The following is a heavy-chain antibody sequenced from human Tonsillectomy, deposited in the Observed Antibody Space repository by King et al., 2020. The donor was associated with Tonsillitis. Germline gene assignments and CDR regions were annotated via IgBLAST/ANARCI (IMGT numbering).Heavy chain of an antibody. V-gene: IGHV2-70*11. D-gene: IGHD1-20*01. CDR2: IDWDDNR. CDR3: ARNRGVSGIADF. CDR1: GFSLTTRGMC. Sequence: VTLKESGPALVKPTQTLTLTCTFSGFSLTTRGMCVSWIRQPPGKALEWLARIDWDDNRYYTTHLKTRLTISRDTTKNQVVLTVTTLDPLDTATYYCARNRGVSGIADFWGQGTLVTVSS. J-gene: IGHJ4*02.